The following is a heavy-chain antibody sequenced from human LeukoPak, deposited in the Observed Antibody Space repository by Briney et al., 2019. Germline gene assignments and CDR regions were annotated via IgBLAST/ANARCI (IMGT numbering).Heavy chain of an antibody. CDR1: GGSISSGGYF. CDR2: ISYSGST. V-gene: IGHV4-31*03. CDR3: ARFIGGGQAAAFDY. Sequence: PSQTLSLTCTVSGGSISSGGYFWSWIRQHPGKGLEWIGYISYSGSTYYNPSLKSRVSISVDTSKSQFSLKLSSVTAADTAVYYCARFIGGGQAAAFDYWGQGTLVTVSS. D-gene: IGHD6-13*01. J-gene: IGHJ4*02.